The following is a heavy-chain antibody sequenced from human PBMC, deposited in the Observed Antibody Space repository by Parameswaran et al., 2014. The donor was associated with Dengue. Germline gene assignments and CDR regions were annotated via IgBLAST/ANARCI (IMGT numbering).Heavy chain of an antibody. Sequence: WIRQPPGKGLEWIGTIYYSGTTYYNPSLKSRVTISADTSKNQFSLKLSSVTAADTAVYYCAEDSYSSGWYNFDYWGQGTLVTVSS. D-gene: IGHD6-19*01. J-gene: IGHJ4*02. CDR2: IYYSGTT. V-gene: IGHV4-39*01. CDR3: AEDSYSSGWYNFDY.